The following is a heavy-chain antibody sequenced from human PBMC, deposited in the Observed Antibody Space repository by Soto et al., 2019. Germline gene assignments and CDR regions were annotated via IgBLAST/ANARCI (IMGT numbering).Heavy chain of an antibody. V-gene: IGHV5-51*01. CDR3: ARGGVSTRPFDY. CDR2: IYPSDSDT. J-gene: IGHJ4*02. D-gene: IGHD3-3*01. CDR1: GYNFAGYW. Sequence: GESLKISCKGSGYNFAGYWIAWVRQMPGKGLELMGIIYPSDSDTRYRPSFQGQVTISADKSISSAYLQWSSLRASNTAMYYCARGGVSTRPFDYWGQGTPVTVSS.